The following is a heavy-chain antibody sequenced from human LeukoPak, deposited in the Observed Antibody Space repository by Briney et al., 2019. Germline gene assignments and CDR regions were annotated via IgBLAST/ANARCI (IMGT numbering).Heavy chain of an antibody. V-gene: IGHV3-33*08. CDR2: IRSDGSNK. CDR1: GFTFSSYG. J-gene: IGHJ4*02. CDR3: ARHLSGVTGYTYGRGIDY. D-gene: IGHD5-18*01. Sequence: PGGSLRLSCAASGFTFSSYGMHWVRQAPGKGLEWMAFIRSDGSNKYYADSVKGRFTISRDNSKNTLYLQMNSLRAEDTAVYYCARHLSGVTGYTYGRGIDYWGQGTLVTVSS.